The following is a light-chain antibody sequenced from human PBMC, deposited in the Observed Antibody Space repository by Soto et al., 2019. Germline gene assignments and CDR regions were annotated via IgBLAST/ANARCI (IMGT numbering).Light chain of an antibody. V-gene: IGKV1-33*01. CDR3: QQYDSVPYS. CDR1: QDISNY. J-gene: IGKJ2*03. Sequence: DIQMTQSPSSLSASVGDRVTITCQASQDISNYLNWYQQKPGKAPKFLIYDASNLETGVPSRFSGSGSGTDFTFTISSLQPEDIATYYCQQYDSVPYSFGQGTKLEIK. CDR2: DAS.